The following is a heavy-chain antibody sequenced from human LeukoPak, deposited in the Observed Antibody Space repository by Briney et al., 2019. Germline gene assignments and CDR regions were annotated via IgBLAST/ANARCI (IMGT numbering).Heavy chain of an antibody. V-gene: IGHV1-69*05. CDR1: GGTFSSYA. CDR2: IIPIFGTA. J-gene: IGHJ5*02. Sequence: SVKVSCKASGGTFSSYAISWVRQAPGQGLEWMGRIIPIFGTANYAQKFQGRVTMTRDTSISTAYMELSRLRSDDTAVYYCARGAYQLPFNNWFDPWGQGTLVTVSS. D-gene: IGHD2-2*01. CDR3: ARGAYQLPFNNWFDP.